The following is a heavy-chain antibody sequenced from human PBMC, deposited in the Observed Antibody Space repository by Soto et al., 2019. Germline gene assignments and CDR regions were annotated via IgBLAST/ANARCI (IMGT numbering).Heavy chain of an antibody. Sequence: EVQLVESGGGLVQPGGSLRLSCAASGFTFSSYSMNWVRQAPGKGLEWVSYISSSSSTIYYADSVKGRFTISRDNAKNSLYLQMNSLRDEDTAVYYCARDIGTDIVLVPAAINYYYGMDVWGQGTTVTVSS. CDR2: ISSSSSTI. V-gene: IGHV3-48*02. J-gene: IGHJ6*02. CDR3: ARDIGTDIVLVPAAINYYYGMDV. CDR1: GFTFSSYS. D-gene: IGHD2-2*01.